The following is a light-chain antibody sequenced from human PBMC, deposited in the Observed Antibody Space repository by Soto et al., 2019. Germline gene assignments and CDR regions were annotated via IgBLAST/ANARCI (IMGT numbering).Light chain of an antibody. V-gene: IGKV3-11*01. CDR1: QSVSSY. CDR2: DAS. J-gene: IGKJ5*01. Sequence: ELVLTQSPATLSLSPVERATLSCMASQSVSSYLAWYQQKPGQAPRLLIYDASNRATGIPARFSGSGSGTDFTLTISSLEPEDFAVYYCQQRSNWPPEITFGQGTRLEIK. CDR3: QQRSNWPPEIT.